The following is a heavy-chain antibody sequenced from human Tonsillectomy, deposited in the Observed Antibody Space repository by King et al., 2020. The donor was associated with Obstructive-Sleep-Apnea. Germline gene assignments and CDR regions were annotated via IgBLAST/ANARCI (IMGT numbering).Heavy chain of an antibody. CDR1: GFTFSSYA. D-gene: IGHD2-2*01. V-gene: IGHV3-30*04. J-gene: IGHJ4*02. CDR2: VSSDGSNE. CDR3: ARDIVVVPATIGDY. Sequence: QLVQSGGGVVQPGRALRLSCAASGFTFSSYAMHWVRQAPGKGLGWVAVVSSDGSNEYYAESVKGRFTISRDNSKNTLFLQMNSLRAEDTAVFYCARDIVVVPATIGDYWGQGTLVTVSS.